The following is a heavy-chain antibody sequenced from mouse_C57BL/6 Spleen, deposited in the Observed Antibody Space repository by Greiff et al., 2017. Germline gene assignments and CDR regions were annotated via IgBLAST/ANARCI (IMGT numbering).Heavy chain of an antibody. V-gene: IGHV1-15*01. Sequence: VQLQQSGAELVRPGASVTLSCKASGYTFTDYEMHWVKQTPVHGLEWIGAIDPETGGTAYNQKFKGKAILTADKSSSTAYMELRSLTSEDSAVYYCTRPLIYDGYPHWFDYWGQGTTLTVSS. CDR3: TRPLIYDGYPHWFDY. D-gene: IGHD2-3*01. CDR2: IDPETGGT. CDR1: GYTFTDYE. J-gene: IGHJ2*01.